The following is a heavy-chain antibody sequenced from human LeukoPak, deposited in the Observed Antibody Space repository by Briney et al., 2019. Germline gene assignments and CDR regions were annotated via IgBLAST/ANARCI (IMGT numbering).Heavy chain of an antibody. J-gene: IGHJ5*02. CDR3: ASEYYYGSPPFNWFDP. V-gene: IGHV4-59*01. CDR1: GGSISSYY. D-gene: IGHD3-10*01. CDR2: IYYSGST. Sequence: SETLSLTCTVSGGSISSYYWSWIRQPPGKGLEWIGYIYYSGSTYYNPSLKSRVTISVDTSKNQFSLKLSSVTAADTAVYYCASEYYYGSPPFNWFDPWGQGTLVTVSS.